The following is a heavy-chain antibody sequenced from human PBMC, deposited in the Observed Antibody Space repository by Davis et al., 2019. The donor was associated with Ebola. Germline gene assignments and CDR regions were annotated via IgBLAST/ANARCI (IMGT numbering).Heavy chain of an antibody. V-gene: IGHV1-2*02. D-gene: IGHD1-26*01. CDR3: ARDKLVGASMLFDY. CDR2: INPNSGCT. Sequence: ASVKASCKASGYTFTGYYMHWVRQAPGPGLEWMGWINPNSGCTNYAQKFQGRVTITRDTSISTAYMELSRLRYDDTAVYYCARDKLVGASMLFDYWGQGTLVTVSS. CDR1: GYTFTGYY. J-gene: IGHJ4*02.